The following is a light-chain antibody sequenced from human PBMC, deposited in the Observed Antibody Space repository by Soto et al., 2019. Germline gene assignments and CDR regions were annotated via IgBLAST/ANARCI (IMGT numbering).Light chain of an antibody. J-gene: IGKJ1*01. CDR2: GAS. CDR3: HLYDASPPT. Sequence: ETVLTQSPGTLSLSPGERSTLPCRATQTVTSTYLAWYKQQPGQAPRLLIYGASNRATGIPDRCSGSGSGTDVTLAIGRLEPEDSEVFYCHLYDASPPTVGQGTKVDI. CDR1: QTVTSTY. V-gene: IGKV3-20*01.